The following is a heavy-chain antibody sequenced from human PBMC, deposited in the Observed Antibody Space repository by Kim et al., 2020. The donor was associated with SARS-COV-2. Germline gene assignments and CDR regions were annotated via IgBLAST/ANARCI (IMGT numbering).Heavy chain of an antibody. J-gene: IGHJ4*02. Sequence: GGSLRLSCSASGFTFSSYAMHWVRQAPGKGLEYVSAISSNGGSTYYADSVKGRFTISRDNSKNTLYLQMSSLRAEDTAVYYCVKDWVSAVRLGIWFGELFLDYWGQGTLVTVSS. CDR1: GFTFSSYA. CDR3: VKDWVSAVRLGIWFGELFLDY. CDR2: ISSNGGST. D-gene: IGHD3-10*01. V-gene: IGHV3-64D*06.